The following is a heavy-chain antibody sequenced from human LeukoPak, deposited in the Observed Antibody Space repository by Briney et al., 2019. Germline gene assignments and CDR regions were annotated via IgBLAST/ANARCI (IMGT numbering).Heavy chain of an antibody. V-gene: IGHV4-59*01. J-gene: IGHJ4*02. D-gene: IGHD6-19*01. Sequence: SETLSLTCTVSGGSISSYYWSWIRQPPGKGLEWIGYIYYSGSTNYNPSLKSRVTISVDTSKNQFSLKLSSVTAADTAVYYCARVAGHSSGWYDYWGQGTRVTVSS. CDR2: IYYSGST. CDR3: ARVAGHSSGWYDY. CDR1: GGSISSYY.